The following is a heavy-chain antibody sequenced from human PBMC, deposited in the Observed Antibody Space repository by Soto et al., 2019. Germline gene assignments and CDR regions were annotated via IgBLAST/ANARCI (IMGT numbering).Heavy chain of an antibody. CDR2: SSATGAGT. J-gene: IGHJ4*02. V-gene: IGHV3-23*01. CDR1: GFTFSSYG. CDR3: AKDRRAGGKYGFYSDF. D-gene: IGHD2-21*01. Sequence: PGGSLRLSCAASGFTFSSYGMTWVRQAPGKGLEWVSFSSATGAGTYCADSVKGRFTISRDNSKNTLYLQMTSLRADDTAVYYCAKDRRAGGKYGFYSDFWGQGALVTVSS.